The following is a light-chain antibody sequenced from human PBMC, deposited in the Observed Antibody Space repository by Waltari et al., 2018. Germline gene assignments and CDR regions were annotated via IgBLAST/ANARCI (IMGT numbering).Light chain of an antibody. CDR3: QQYYSIPIT. CDR1: RSVLYNSINKNY. CDR2: WAS. V-gene: IGKV4-1*01. J-gene: IGKJ5*01. Sequence: DIVLTQSQESLAVSLCERATINSKASRSVLYNSINKNYLAWYRQKPGQPPKLLIYWASTREHGVPDRISGSGSGTDFTLTISSLQAEDVAVYYCQQYYSIPITFGQGTRLEIK.